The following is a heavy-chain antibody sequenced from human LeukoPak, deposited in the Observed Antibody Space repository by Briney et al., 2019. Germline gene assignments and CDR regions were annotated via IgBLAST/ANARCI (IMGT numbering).Heavy chain of an antibody. D-gene: IGHD1-26*01. CDR3: ARATRRGGATLTH. J-gene: IGHJ4*02. V-gene: IGHV4-34*01. CDR1: GGSFSGYY. Sequence: SETLSLTCAVYGGSFSGYYWSWIRQPPGKGLEWIGEINHSGSTNYNPSLKSRVTISVDTSKNQFSLKLGSVTAADTAVYYCARATRRGGATLTHWGQGTLVTVSS. CDR2: INHSGST.